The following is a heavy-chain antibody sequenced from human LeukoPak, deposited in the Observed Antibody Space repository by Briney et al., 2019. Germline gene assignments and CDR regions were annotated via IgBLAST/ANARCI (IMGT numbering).Heavy chain of an antibody. CDR3: ARGPRNDP. CDR1: GYPLTTYE. V-gene: IGHV1-8*01. CDR2: VHPNSGST. J-gene: IGHJ5*02. D-gene: IGHD1-14*01. Sequence: ASVKVSCKTSGYPLTTYEINWVRQAAGQGLEWMGWVHPNSGSTAYAQKFQGRVTMTRDTSISTAYMELTGLRSDDTAVYFCARGPRNDPWGQGTLVTVSS.